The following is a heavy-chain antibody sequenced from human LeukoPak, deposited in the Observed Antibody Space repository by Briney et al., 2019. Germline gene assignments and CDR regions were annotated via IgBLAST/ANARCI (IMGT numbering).Heavy chain of an antibody. CDR3: ASTPITMIVANWFDP. V-gene: IGHV4-4*07. Sequence: PWGSLRLSCAASGFTFSTYWMTWIRQLAGKGLEWIGRIYTSGSTNYNPSLKSRVTISVDTSKNQFSLKLSSVTAADTAVYYCASTPITMIVANWFDPWGQGTLVTVSS. CDR2: IYTSGST. J-gene: IGHJ5*02. CDR1: GFTFSTYW. D-gene: IGHD3-22*01.